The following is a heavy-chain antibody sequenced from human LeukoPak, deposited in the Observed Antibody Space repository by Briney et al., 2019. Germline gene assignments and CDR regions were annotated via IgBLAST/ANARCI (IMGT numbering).Heavy chain of an antibody. CDR2: ISYDGSNK. Sequence: PGRSLRLSCAASGFTFSSYAMHWVRQAPGKGLEWVAVISYDGSNKYYADSVKGRFTFSRDNSKNTLYLQMNSLRAEDTAVYYCARDHYYDSSGYYYHFDCWGQGTLVTVSS. CDR3: ARDHYYDSSGYYYHFDC. J-gene: IGHJ4*02. V-gene: IGHV3-30-3*01. D-gene: IGHD3-22*01. CDR1: GFTFSSYA.